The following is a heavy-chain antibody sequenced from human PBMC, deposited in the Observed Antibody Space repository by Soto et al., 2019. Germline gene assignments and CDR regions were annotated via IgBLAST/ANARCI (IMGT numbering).Heavy chain of an antibody. V-gene: IGHV3-23*01. Sequence: PGGSLRLSCAASGFTFSSYAMSWVRQAPGKGLEWVSAISGSGGSTYYADSVKGRFTISRDNSKNTLYLQMNSLRAEGTAVYYCARLPGTLRYGTDVWGQGTTVTVSS. D-gene: IGHD1-1*01. J-gene: IGHJ6*02. CDR2: ISGSGGST. CDR3: ARLPGTLRYGTDV. CDR1: GFTFSSYA.